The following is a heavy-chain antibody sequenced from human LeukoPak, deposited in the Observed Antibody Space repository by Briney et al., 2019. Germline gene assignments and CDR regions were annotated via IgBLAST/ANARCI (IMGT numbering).Heavy chain of an antibody. CDR1: GFTFSSYA. J-gene: IGHJ4*02. CDR3: AKVGESGGVWKYYFDY. V-gene: IGHV3-23*01. Sequence: GGSLRLSCAASGFTFSSYAMSWVRQAPGKGLEWVSAIHNGGGTTSYADSVKGRFTISRDNSKNTLFLQMNSLRAEDTAVYYCAKVGESGGVWKYYFDYWGQGTLVTVSS. CDR2: IHNGGGTT. D-gene: IGHD2-15*01.